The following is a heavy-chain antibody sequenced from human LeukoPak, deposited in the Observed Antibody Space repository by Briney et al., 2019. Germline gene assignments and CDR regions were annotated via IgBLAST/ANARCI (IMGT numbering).Heavy chain of an antibody. CDR3: AKDLRILWFGELLAQNDAFDI. Sequence: AGGSLRLSCAASGFTFSSYAMSWVRQAPGKGLEWVSAISGSGGSTYYADSVKGRFTISRDNSKNTLYLQMNSLRAEDTAVYYCAKDLRILWFGELLAQNDAFDIWGQGTMVTVSS. V-gene: IGHV3-23*01. J-gene: IGHJ3*02. CDR2: ISGSGGST. CDR1: GFTFSSYA. D-gene: IGHD3-10*01.